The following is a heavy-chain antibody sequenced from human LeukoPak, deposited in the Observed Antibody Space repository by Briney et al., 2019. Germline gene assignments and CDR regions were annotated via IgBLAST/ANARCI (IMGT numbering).Heavy chain of an antibody. D-gene: IGHD3-22*01. CDR1: GFTFSSYA. CDR3: AKLTRFYYDSSGYTYFQH. CDR2: ISGSGGST. Sequence: PGGSLRLSCAASGFTFSSYAMSWVRQAPGKGLEWVSAISGSGGSTYYADSVKGRFTISRDNSKNTLYLQMNSLRAEDTAVYYFAKLTRFYYDSSGYTYFQHWGQGTLVTVSS. V-gene: IGHV3-23*01. J-gene: IGHJ1*01.